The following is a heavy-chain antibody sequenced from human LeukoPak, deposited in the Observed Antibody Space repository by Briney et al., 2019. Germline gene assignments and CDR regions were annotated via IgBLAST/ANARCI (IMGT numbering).Heavy chain of an antibody. Sequence: PGGSLRLSCAASGFTFSNAWMSWVRQAPGKGLEWVGRIKSKTVGGTTDYAAPVKGRFTISRDDSKNTLYLQMNSLKTEDTAVYYCTTGAYNWNYYYYGMDVWGQGTTVTVSS. J-gene: IGHJ6*02. CDR2: IKSKTVGGTT. CDR1: GFTFSNAW. D-gene: IGHD1-20*01. V-gene: IGHV3-15*01. CDR3: TTGAYNWNYYYYGMDV.